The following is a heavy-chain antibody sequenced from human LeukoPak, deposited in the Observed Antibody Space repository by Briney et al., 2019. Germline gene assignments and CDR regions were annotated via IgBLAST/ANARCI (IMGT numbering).Heavy chain of an antibody. CDR3: ARHAGYCSSPSCQGGWFDP. V-gene: IGHV1-2*02. CDR1: GYTFTVYY. Sequence: EASVRVSCTASGYTFTVYYMHWGRQAPGQGLEWMGWINPNSGGTNYAQKFQGRVTMTRDTSISTAYMELSRLRSDDTAVYYCARHAGYCSSPSCQGGWFDPWGQGTLVTVSS. CDR2: INPNSGGT. J-gene: IGHJ5*02. D-gene: IGHD2-2*01.